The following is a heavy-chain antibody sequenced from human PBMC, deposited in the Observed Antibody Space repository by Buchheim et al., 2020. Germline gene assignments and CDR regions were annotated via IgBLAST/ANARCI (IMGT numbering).Heavy chain of an antibody. V-gene: IGHV4-59*01. J-gene: IGHJ4*02. CDR2: IYYSGSSGST. Sequence: QVQLQESGPGLVKPSETLSLTCTVSVGSISSYYWTWVRQPPGKGLEWIGYIYYSGSSGSTNYNPSRKSRVTISVDTSKNQFSLKLSSVTAADTAVYYCARGLVAAGNDYWGQGTL. CDR1: VGSISSYY. D-gene: IGHD6-13*01. CDR3: ARGLVAAGNDY.